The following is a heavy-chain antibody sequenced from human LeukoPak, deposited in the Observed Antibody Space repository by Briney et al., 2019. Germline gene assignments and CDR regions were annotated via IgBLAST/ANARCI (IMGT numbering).Heavy chain of an antibody. J-gene: IGHJ3*02. CDR3: ARGPYSYDSSGAFDI. D-gene: IGHD3-22*01. CDR1: GGSISSFY. CDR2: ISSSGST. V-gene: IGHV4-4*07. Sequence: SETLSLTCAVSGGSISSFYWSWIRQPAGKGLEWIGRISSSGSTNYNPSLKSRVTISVDTSKNQFSLKLSSVTAADTAVYFCARGPYSYDSSGAFDIWGQGTMVTVSS.